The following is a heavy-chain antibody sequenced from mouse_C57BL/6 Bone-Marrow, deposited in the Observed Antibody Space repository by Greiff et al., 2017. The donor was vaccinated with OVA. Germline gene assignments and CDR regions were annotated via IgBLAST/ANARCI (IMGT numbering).Heavy chain of an antibody. J-gene: IGHJ2*01. D-gene: IGHD1-1*01. CDR2: INPGSGGT. Sequence: QVQLQQSGAELVRPGTSVKVSCKASGYAFTNYLIEWVKQRPGQGLEWIGVINPGSGGTNYNEKFKGKATLTADKSSSTAYMQLSSLTSEDSALYFCVRCPLPRYPEDWGEGTTLTDSS. CDR1: GYAFTNYL. CDR3: VRCPLPRYPED. V-gene: IGHV1-54*01.